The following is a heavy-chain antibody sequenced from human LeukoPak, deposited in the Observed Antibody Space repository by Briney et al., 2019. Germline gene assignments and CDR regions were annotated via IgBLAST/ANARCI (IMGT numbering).Heavy chain of an antibody. V-gene: IGHV3-66*01. D-gene: IGHD6-13*01. CDR1: GFTFSSYA. Sequence: PGGSLRLSCAASGFTFSSYAMHWVRQAPGKGLEWVSVIYSGGDTYYADSVKERFTISRDNSINTLYLQMNSLRADDTAVYYCAREVYSSTWFDSWGQGTLVTVSS. CDR2: IYSGGDT. CDR3: AREVYSSTWFDS. J-gene: IGHJ5*01.